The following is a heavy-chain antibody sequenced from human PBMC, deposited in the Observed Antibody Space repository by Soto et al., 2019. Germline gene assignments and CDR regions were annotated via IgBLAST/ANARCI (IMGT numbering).Heavy chain of an antibody. CDR1: GGSFSGHY. CDR2: ITRSGNT. V-gene: IGHV4-34*01. CDR3: ACNYYDFWSGYYSVGYFDY. D-gene: IGHD3-3*01. J-gene: IGHJ4*02. Sequence: QVQLQQWGAGLLKPSETLSLTCAVYGGSFSGHYWTWIRQPPGKGLEWVGEITRSGNTNYNPSLKSRVTISVDTSKNQFSLKLSSVTAADTAVYYGACNYYDFWSGYYSVGYFDYWAQGTPVTVSS.